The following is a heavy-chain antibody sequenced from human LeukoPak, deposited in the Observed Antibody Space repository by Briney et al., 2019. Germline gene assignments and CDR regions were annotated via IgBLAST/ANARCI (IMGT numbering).Heavy chain of an antibody. Sequence: SETLSLTCTVSGGSISSSSYYWGWIRQPPGKGLEWIGSIYYSGSTYYNPSLKSRITISVDTSKNQFSLKLSSVTAADTAVYYCARQGVVITHAFDIWGQGTMVTVSS. D-gene: IGHD3-22*01. V-gene: IGHV4-39*01. CDR2: IYYSGST. J-gene: IGHJ3*02. CDR1: GGSISSSSYY. CDR3: ARQGVVITHAFDI.